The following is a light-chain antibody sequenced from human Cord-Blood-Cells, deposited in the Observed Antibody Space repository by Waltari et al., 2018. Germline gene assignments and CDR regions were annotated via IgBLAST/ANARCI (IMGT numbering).Light chain of an antibody. CDR2: AAS. CDR3: QQSYSTLFT. J-gene: IGKJ3*01. V-gene: IGKV1-39*01. Sequence: DLQLTPASFPLFASVGSRVPHTCRASQSISSYLNLYQQKPGEAPKLLIYAASSLQSGVPSRFSGSGSGTDFTLTISSLQPEDFATYYCQQSYSTLFTFGPGTKVDIK. CDR1: QSISSY.